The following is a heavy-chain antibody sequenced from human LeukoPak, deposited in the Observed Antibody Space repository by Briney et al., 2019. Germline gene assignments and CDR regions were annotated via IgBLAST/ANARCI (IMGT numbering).Heavy chain of an antibody. V-gene: IGHV3-49*03. CDR3: TTDRGYDT. CDR1: GFSFGDCA. D-gene: IGHD5-12*01. J-gene: IGHJ5*02. Sequence: GGSLRLSCTTSGFSFGDCAFSWFRLAPGKGLEWVGFIRSKVHGGTTEYAASVKGRFTISRDDSKNTLYLQMNSLKTEDTAVYYCTTDRGYDTWGQGTLVTVSS. CDR2: IRSKVHGGTT.